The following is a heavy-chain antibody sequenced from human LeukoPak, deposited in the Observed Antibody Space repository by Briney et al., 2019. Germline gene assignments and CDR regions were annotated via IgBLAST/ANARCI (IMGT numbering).Heavy chain of an antibody. D-gene: IGHD3-22*01. J-gene: IGHJ4*02. V-gene: IGHV3-30*03. CDR3: ARVYPDYYDSSGPLDY. CDR1: GFTFSTYG. Sequence: GGSLRLSCAASGFTFSTYGMHWVRQAPGKGLEWMAVISYDGSDKYYADSVKGRFTISRDNSRNTLYLQMNSLRAEDTAVYYCARVYPDYYDSSGPLDYWGQGTLVTASS. CDR2: ISYDGSDK.